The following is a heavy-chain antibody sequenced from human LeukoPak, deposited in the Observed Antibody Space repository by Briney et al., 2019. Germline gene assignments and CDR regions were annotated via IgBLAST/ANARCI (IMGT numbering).Heavy chain of an antibody. J-gene: IGHJ4*02. Sequence: GSLRLSCAASGFTFSSYSMNWVRQAPGKGLEWVSSISSSSSYIYYADSVKGRFTISRDNAKNSLYLQMNSLRAEDTAVYYCARAAAVAGYYFDYWGQGTLVTVSS. CDR3: ARAAAVAGYYFDY. D-gene: IGHD6-19*01. V-gene: IGHV3-21*01. CDR2: ISSSSSYI. CDR1: GFTFSSYS.